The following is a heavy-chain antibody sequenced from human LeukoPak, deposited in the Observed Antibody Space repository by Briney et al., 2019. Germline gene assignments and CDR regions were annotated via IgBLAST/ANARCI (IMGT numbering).Heavy chain of an antibody. V-gene: IGHV4-59*01. D-gene: IGHD3-10*01. J-gene: IGHJ4*02. CDR3: ARSYYGSGSYYAIDY. CDR2: IYYSGST. CDR1: GGSIRTYS. Sequence: SETLSLTCTVSGGSIRTYSWSWIRQPPGKGLEWIGYIYYSGSTNYNPSLKSRVTISVDTSKNQFSLKLSSVTAADTAVYYCARSYYGSGSYYAIDYWGQGTLVTVSS.